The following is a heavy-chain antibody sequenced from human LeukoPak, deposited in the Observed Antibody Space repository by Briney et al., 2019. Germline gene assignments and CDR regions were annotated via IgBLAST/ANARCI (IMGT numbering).Heavy chain of an antibody. CDR2: IFHSGRT. V-gene: IGHV4-38-2*01. CDR3: ARVSGSYPYYFDY. Sequence: SETLSLTCVVSGYSISSGYYWGWIRQPPGKGLEWIGSIFHSGRTSYNPSLKSRVTILVDTSKNQFSLKLSSVTAADTAVYYCARVSGSYPYYFDYWGQGTLVTVSS. J-gene: IGHJ4*02. CDR1: GYSISSGYY. D-gene: IGHD1-26*01.